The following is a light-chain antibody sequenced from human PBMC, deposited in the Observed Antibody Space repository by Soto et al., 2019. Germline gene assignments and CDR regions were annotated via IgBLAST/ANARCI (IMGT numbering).Light chain of an antibody. CDR3: HKYNHAPT. Sequence: DIQLTQSPSSLSASVGDGVTSTCRASQAISSYLAWYQQKPGKVPELLIYATSTLQSGAPSRFSGSGSGTDFTLTISSLQPEDVATYYCHKYNHAPTFGGGTKVEIK. J-gene: IGKJ4*01. CDR1: QAISSY. V-gene: IGKV1-27*01. CDR2: ATS.